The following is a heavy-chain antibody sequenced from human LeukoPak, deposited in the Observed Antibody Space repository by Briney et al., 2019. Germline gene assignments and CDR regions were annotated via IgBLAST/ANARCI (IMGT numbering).Heavy chain of an antibody. Sequence: GGSLRLPCAASGFTFSSYSMNWVRQAPGKGLEWVSCISSSSSTIYYADSVKGRFTISRDNAKNSLYLLMSSLRAEDTALYYCARDRDDFWSGSPDYWGQGTLVTVSS. D-gene: IGHD3-3*01. CDR2: ISSSSSTI. J-gene: IGHJ4*02. V-gene: IGHV3-48*01. CDR1: GFTFSSYS. CDR3: ARDRDDFWSGSPDY.